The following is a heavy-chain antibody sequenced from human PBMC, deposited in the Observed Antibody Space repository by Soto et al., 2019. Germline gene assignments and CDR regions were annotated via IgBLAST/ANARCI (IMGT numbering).Heavy chain of an antibody. V-gene: IGHV3-74*01. CDR1: GFTLSNYW. CDR2: ISSDGSST. Sequence: GGSLRLSCAASGFTLSNYWMHWARQAPGKGLVWVSRISSDGSSTNYADSVKGRFAISRDNAKNTLHLQMNSLRAEDTAVYYCARVPFCSSSSCYSYFDIWGQGTLVPVSS. J-gene: IGHJ4*02. D-gene: IGHD2-2*01. CDR3: ARVPFCSSSSCYSYFDI.